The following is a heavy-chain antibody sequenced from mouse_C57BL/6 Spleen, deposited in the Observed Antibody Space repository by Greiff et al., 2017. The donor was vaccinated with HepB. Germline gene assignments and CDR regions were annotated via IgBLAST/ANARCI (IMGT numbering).Heavy chain of an antibody. CDR2: INPGSGGT. CDR1: GYAFTNYL. CDR3: ARFDGYYVPFDY. Sequence: QVQLQQSGAELVRPGPSVKVSCKASGYAFTNYLIEWVKQRPGQGLEWIGVINPGSGGTNYNEKFKGKATLTADKSSSTAYMQLSSLTSEDSAVYFCARFDGYYVPFDYWGQGTTLTVSS. J-gene: IGHJ2*01. V-gene: IGHV1-54*01. D-gene: IGHD2-3*01.